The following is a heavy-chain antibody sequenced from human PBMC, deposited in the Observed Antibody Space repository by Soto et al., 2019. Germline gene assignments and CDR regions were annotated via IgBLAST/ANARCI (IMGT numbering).Heavy chain of an antibody. J-gene: IGHJ4*02. V-gene: IGHV4-30-4*01. D-gene: IGHD3-16*01. CDR3: AREGGESSDGLYYFDS. CDR1: GGSTSSDNY. Sequence: ASETLSLTCTVSGGSTSSDNYWSWIRQPPGKGLEWIGHIYYSGNADYNPSLKSRLAISIDTSKNQFSLKLSSVTAADTAVYFCAREGGESSDGLYYFDSWGQGSLVTVSS. CDR2: IYYSGNA.